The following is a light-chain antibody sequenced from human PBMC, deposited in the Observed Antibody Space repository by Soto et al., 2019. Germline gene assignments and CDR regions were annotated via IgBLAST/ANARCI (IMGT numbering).Light chain of an antibody. J-gene: IGLJ1*01. CDR1: SSDVGGYNY. V-gene: IGLV2-14*01. CDR3: TSYTSSSPLV. CDR2: EVV. Sequence: QSALTQPASVSGSPGQSITISCTGTSSDVGGYNYVSWYQHHPGKAPKLMIYEVVNRPSGVSNRFSGSKSGFTASLTISGLQAEDEADYYCTSYTSSSPLVFGTGTKLTVL.